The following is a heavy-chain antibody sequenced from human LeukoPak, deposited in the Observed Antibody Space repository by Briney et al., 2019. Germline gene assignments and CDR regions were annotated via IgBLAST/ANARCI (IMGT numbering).Heavy chain of an antibody. Sequence: GESLKISCKGSGYSFTNYWIGWVRQMPGKGLECMGIIYPGDSDTRYSPSFQGQVTISADKSTSTAYLQWSSLQASDTAMYYCARRALLSGDYVGVDYWGQGTLVTVSS. J-gene: IGHJ4*02. CDR3: ARRALLSGDYVGVDY. V-gene: IGHV5-51*01. CDR1: GYSFTNYW. CDR2: IYPGDSDT. D-gene: IGHD4-17*01.